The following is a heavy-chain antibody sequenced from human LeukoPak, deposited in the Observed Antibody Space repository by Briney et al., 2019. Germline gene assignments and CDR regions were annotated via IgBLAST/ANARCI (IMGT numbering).Heavy chain of an antibody. Sequence: GGSLRLSCAASGFTFSSYAMSWVRQAPGKGLEWVSAISGSGGSTYYADSVKGRFTISRDNSKNTLYLQMNSLRAEDTAVYYCAKDSPPIAVAGTGSPPMRAFDIWGQGTMVTVSS. CDR1: GFTFSSYA. CDR2: ISGSGGST. CDR3: AKDSPPIAVAGTGSPPMRAFDI. D-gene: IGHD6-19*01. J-gene: IGHJ3*02. V-gene: IGHV3-23*01.